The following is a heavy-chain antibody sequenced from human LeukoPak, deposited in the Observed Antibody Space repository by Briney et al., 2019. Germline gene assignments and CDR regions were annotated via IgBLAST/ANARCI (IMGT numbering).Heavy chain of an antibody. V-gene: IGHV4-59*01. Sequence: PSETLSLTCTVSGGSISSYYWSWIRQPPGKGLEWIGYIYYSGSTNYNPSLKSRITMSVDTSKKQFSLRLSSVTAADTAVYYCAATMVRGVHTHFDYWGQGTLVTVSS. CDR2: IYYSGST. CDR1: GGSISSYY. CDR3: AATMVRGVHTHFDY. D-gene: IGHD3-10*01. J-gene: IGHJ4*02.